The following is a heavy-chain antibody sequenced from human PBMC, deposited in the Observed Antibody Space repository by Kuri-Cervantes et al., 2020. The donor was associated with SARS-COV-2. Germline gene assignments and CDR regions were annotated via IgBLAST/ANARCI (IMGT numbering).Heavy chain of an antibody. CDR1: GGSISSGYYY. CDR3: VRDPTVTFGMDV. J-gene: IGHJ6*02. CDR2: IYYSRST. V-gene: IGHV4-30-4*01. Sequence: SETLSLTCTVSGGSISSGYYYWSWIRQPPGKGLEWIGYIYYSRSTYYNPSLKSRVTISVDTSKNQFSRKLSSVTAAVTDVYYSVRDPTVTFGMDVWGQGNTVTVSS. D-gene: IGHD4-11*01.